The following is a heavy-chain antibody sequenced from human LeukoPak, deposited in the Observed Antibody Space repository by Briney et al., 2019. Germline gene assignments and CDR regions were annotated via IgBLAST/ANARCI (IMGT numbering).Heavy chain of an antibody. CDR2: ISSSTSYI. J-gene: IGHJ6*02. D-gene: IGHD2-2*01. CDR3: ARVLSAAMWGGMDV. V-gene: IGHV3-21*01. Sequence: GGSLRLSCAASGFTFSDYSMNWVRRAPGKGLEWVSSISSSTSYIFYADSMKGRFTISRDNAKNSLYLQMNSLRAEDTAVYYCARVLSAAMWGGMDVWGQGTTVTVSS. CDR1: GFTFSDYS.